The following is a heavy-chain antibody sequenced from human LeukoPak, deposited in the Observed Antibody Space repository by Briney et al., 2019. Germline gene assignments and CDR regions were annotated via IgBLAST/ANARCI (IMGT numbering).Heavy chain of an antibody. V-gene: IGHV4-61*01. D-gene: IGHD4-11*01. CDR1: GGSVSSGSYY. J-gene: IGHJ4*02. Sequence: SETLSLTCTVSGGSVSSGSYYWSWIRQPPGKGLEWIGYIYYSGSTNYNPSLKSRVTISVDTPKNQFSLKLSSVTAADTAVYYCASLHDYSNYVFDYWGQGTLVTVSS. CDR3: ASLHDYSNYVFDY. CDR2: IYYSGST.